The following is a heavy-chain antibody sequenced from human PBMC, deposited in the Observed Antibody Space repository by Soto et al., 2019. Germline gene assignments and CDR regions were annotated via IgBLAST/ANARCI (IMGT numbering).Heavy chain of an antibody. J-gene: IGHJ6*02. CDR3: ARDVAVAGNSYGLEV. CDR1: GYTFTSYG. V-gene: IGHV1-18*04. Sequence: QGQLVQSGAEVKKPGASVKVSCKASGYTFTSYGISWVRQAPGQGLEWMGWISAYNGDTSSAQSLQGRVTMTTDTSTRTAYMELRSLRSVDTAAYYCARDVAVAGNSYGLEVWGQGTTVTVSS. CDR2: ISAYNGDT. D-gene: IGHD6-19*01.